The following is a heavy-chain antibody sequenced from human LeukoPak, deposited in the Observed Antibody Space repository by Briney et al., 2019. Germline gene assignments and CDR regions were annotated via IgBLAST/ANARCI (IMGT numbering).Heavy chain of an antibody. CDR1: GFTVGNNY. J-gene: IGHJ6*02. Sequence: PGGSLRLSRAASGFTVGNNYMSWVRQAPGKGLEWVSLIYSAGSTYYADSVRGRFTISRDSSKNTLFLQLNSLRAEDTAVYYCAAFSHKGVWGQGTTDTVS. V-gene: IGHV3-66*01. D-gene: IGHD3-3*02. CDR2: IYSAGST. CDR3: AAFSHKGV.